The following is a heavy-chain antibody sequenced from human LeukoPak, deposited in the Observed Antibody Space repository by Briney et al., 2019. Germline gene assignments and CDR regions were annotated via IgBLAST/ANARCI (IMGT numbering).Heavy chain of an antibody. D-gene: IGHD3-16*01. J-gene: IGHJ6*03. CDR2: IYYSGST. CDR3: ARGGPPRHYMDV. Sequence: PSETLSLTCTVSGGSISSSSYYWGWIRQPPGKGLEWIGSIYYSGSTYYNPSLKSRVTISVDTSKNQFSLKLSSVTAADTAVYYCARGGPPRHYMDVWGKGTTVTISS. V-gene: IGHV4-39*01. CDR1: GGSISSSSYY.